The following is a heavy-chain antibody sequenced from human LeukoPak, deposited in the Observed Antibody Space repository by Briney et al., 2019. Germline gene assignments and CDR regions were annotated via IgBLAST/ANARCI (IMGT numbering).Heavy chain of an antibody. CDR3: ARTGVRYSSSWYYFSGWFDP. Sequence: SETLSLTCTVSGGSVNNNIHYWGWIRQPPGKGLEWIGSTYYSGHTYYNPSLKSRVTISVDMSKNQFSLKLNSVTAADTAVYYCARTGVRYSSSWYYFSGWFDPWGQGTLVTVSS. D-gene: IGHD6-13*01. CDR2: TYYSGHT. CDR1: GGSVNNNIHY. V-gene: IGHV4-39*07. J-gene: IGHJ5*02.